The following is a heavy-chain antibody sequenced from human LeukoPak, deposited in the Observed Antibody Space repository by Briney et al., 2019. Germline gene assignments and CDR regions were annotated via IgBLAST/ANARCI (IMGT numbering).Heavy chain of an antibody. CDR3: ARGVQVWLMSQRYFDF. D-gene: IGHD3-10*01. Sequence: SETLSLTCTVSGGSISSYYWGWIRQPPGKGLEWIGYISYSGITNYNPSLKSRVTISVDTSKKQLSLRLSSLTAADTAVYYCARGVQVWLMSQRYFDFWGQGTLVTVSS. V-gene: IGHV4-59*12. CDR1: GGSISSYY. J-gene: IGHJ4*02. CDR2: ISYSGIT.